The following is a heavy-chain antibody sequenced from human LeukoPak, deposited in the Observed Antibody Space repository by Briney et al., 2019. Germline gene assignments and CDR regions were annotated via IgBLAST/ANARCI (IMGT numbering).Heavy chain of an antibody. J-gene: IGHJ4*02. V-gene: IGHV3-21*01. CDR3: ARGHYDVLAASYKWTPDY. D-gene: IGHD3-9*01. CDR1: GFTFNTFN. Sequence: GGSLRLSCAASGFTFNTFNMNWVRQAPGKGLEWVSSITSCCDYIYYADSVKGRFTTSRDNAKNSLSLQLNSLRVEDTAVYYCARGHYDVLAASYKWTPDYWGQGTLVTVSS. CDR2: ITSCCDYI.